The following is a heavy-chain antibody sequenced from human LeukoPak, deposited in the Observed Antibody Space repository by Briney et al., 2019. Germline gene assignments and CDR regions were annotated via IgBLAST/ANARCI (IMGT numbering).Heavy chain of an antibody. V-gene: IGHV4-59*01. CDR3: RGYCSGGSCYSGDY. D-gene: IGHD2-15*01. J-gene: IGHJ4*02. CDR2: IYYSGST. CDR1: GGSFSGYY. Sequence: SETLSLTCAVYGGSFSGYYWSWIRQPPGKGLEWIGYIYYSGSTNYNPSLMSRVTISIDTSKNQFSLKLSSVTAADTAVYYCRGYCSGGSCYSGDYWGQGTLVTVSS.